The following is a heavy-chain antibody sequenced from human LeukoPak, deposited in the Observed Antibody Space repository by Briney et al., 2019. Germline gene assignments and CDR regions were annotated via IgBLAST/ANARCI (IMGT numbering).Heavy chain of an antibody. CDR3: ARDRKAWDYD. D-gene: IGHD1-26*01. V-gene: IGHV3-11*01. CDR1: GFTFSDYY. CDR2: ISSSGSNI. Sequence: TGGSLRLSCAASGFTFSDYYMNWIRQAPGKGLEWVSYISSSGSNIYYADSVKGRFTISRDNAKNSLYLQMNSLRAEDTAVYCCARDRKAWDYDWGQGTLVTVSS. J-gene: IGHJ4*02.